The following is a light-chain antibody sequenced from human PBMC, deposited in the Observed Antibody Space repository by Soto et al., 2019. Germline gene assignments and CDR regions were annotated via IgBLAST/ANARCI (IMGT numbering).Light chain of an antibody. CDR1: SSNIGDNY. CDR2: GDN. Sequence: QSVLTQPPSASGTPGQRVTISCSGSSSNIGDNYVYWYQKLPGTAPKLLIHGDNQRPSGVPDRFSGSKSGTSASLTISGLRSEDEADYYCATWDDSLSAVVFGGGTKLTVL. J-gene: IGLJ3*02. V-gene: IGLV1-47*01. CDR3: ATWDDSLSAVV.